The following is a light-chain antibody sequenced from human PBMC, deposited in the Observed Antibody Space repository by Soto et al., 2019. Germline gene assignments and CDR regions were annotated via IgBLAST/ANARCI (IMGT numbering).Light chain of an antibody. CDR2: GAS. CDR1: QSVSSSH. J-gene: IGKJ2*01. Sequence: EIVLTQSPGTLSLSPGERATLSCRASQSVSSSHLAWYQQKRGQAPRLLIYGASSRATGIPDRFSGSGSGSDFTLTISRLEPDDFAVYYCQQYDTSPYTFGHGSKLEI. V-gene: IGKV3-20*01. CDR3: QQYDTSPYT.